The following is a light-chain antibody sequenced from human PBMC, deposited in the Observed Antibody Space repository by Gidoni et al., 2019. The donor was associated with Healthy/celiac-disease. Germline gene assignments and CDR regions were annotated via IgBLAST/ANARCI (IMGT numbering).Light chain of an antibody. CDR3: QQRSNWPPLT. Sequence: EIVLTLSPATLSLSPGERATLSCRASQSVSSYLAWYQQKPGQAPSLLIYDAANRATGIQARFSGSGSGTNFTLTISSLEPEDFAVYYCQQRSNWPPLTFGGGTKVEIK. J-gene: IGKJ4*01. CDR1: QSVSSY. CDR2: DAA. V-gene: IGKV3-11*01.